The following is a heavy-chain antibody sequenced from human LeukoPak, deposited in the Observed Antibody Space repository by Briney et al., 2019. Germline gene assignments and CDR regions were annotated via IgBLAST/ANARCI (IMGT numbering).Heavy chain of an antibody. CDR3: ARVVPAAMYYYYGMDV. V-gene: IGHV4-59*12. CDR2: TSYSGSI. D-gene: IGHD2-2*01. J-gene: IGHJ6*02. Sequence: PSETLSLTCTVSGASLSNEFWSWIRQPPGKGLEYIGYTSYSGSINYNPSLESRVNISVDTSKNQFSLKLSSVTAADTAVYYCARVVPAAMYYYYGMDVWGQGTTVTVSS. CDR1: GASLSNEF.